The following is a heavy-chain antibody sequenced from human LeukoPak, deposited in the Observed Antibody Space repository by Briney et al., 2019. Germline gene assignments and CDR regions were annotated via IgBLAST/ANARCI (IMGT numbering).Heavy chain of an antibody. CDR2: IYYSGST. D-gene: IGHD3-10*01. CDR3: ARQNDYYGSGNYYNPIDY. CDR1: GGSISSYY. Sequence: SETLSLTCTVSGGSISSYYWSWIRQPPGKGLEWIGYIYYSGSTTYNPSLKSRVTISVDTSKNQFSLKLSSVTAADTAVYYCARQNDYYGSGNYYNPIDYWGQGTLVTVSS. J-gene: IGHJ4*02. V-gene: IGHV4-59*08.